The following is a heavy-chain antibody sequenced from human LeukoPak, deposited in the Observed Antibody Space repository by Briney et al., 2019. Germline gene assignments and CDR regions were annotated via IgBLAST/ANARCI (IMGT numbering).Heavy chain of an antibody. J-gene: IGHJ6*03. CDR2: ISYDGSNK. Sequence: PGRSLRLSCAASGFTFSSYAMHWVRQAPGKGLEWVAVISYDGSNKYYADSVKGRFTISRDNSKNTLYLQMNSLRAEDTAVYYCARGGDYCSSTSCYSPYMDVWGKGTTVTVSS. V-gene: IGHV3-30*01. D-gene: IGHD2-2*02. CDR1: GFTFSSYA. CDR3: ARGGDYCSSTSCYSPYMDV.